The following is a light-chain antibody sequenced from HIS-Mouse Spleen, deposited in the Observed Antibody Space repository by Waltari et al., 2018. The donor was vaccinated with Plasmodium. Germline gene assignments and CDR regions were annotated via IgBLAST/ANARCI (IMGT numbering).Light chain of an antibody. V-gene: IGLV2-14*01. Sequence: QSALTQPASVSGSPGQSITISCTGTSSAVGGSNYVPWYQQHPGTAPKLMIYEVSNRPSGVSNRFSGSKSGNTASLTISGLQAEDEADYYCSSYTSSSTWVFGGGTKLTVL. CDR3: SSYTSSSTWV. CDR2: EVS. CDR1: SSAVGGSNY. J-gene: IGLJ3*02.